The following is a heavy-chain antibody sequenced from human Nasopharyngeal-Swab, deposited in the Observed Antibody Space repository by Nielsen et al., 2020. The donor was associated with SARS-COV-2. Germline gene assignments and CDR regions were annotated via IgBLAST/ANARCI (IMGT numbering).Heavy chain of an antibody. J-gene: IGHJ6*02. V-gene: IGHV1-46*01. CDR2: INPSGGST. CDR1: GYTFTSYY. D-gene: IGHD1-1*01. CDR3: ARDGTRYNWNDYYYYGMDV. Sequence: ASVKVSCKASGYTFTSYYMHWVRQAPGQGLEWMGVINPSGGSTSYAQKFRGRVTMTRDTSTSTVYMELSSLRSEDTAVYYCARDGTRYNWNDYYYYGMDVWGQGTTVTVSS.